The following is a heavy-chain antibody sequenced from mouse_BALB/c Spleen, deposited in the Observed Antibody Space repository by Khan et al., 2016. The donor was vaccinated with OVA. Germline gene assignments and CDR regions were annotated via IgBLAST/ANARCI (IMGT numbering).Heavy chain of an antibody. V-gene: IGHV1-7*01. J-gene: IGHJ2*01. CDR1: GYTFINYW. CDR2: INPSTGYT. Sequence: QVQLKQSGAELAKPGASVKMSCKASGYTFINYWILWVKQRPGQGLEWIGYINPSTGYTEYNQNFKDKATLTADKSSSTAYMQLSSLASEYSAVYYCSRRVLRWDFDYWGQGTTRTVSS. D-gene: IGHD1-1*01. CDR3: SRRVLRWDFDY.